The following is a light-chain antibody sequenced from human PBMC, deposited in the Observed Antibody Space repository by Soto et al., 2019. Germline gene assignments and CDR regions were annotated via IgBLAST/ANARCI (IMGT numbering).Light chain of an antibody. J-gene: IGKJ2*01. V-gene: IGKV1-5*01. Sequence: DIQMTQFPSTLSASVGDRVTITCRASQTNKPWLAWYQQKPGTAPKLLIYDASSLDGGVPSRFSASGSGTEFPLTISSLQPDDLATYYCQQYISYPYTFGQGTKVEIK. CDR2: DAS. CDR1: QTNKPW. CDR3: QQYISYPYT.